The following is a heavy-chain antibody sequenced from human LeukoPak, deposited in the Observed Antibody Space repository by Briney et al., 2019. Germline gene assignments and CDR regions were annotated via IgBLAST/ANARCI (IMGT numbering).Heavy chain of an antibody. CDR1: GFTFSSYS. CDR3: ATNDYGASDY. CDR2: ISSSSNHI. D-gene: IGHD4-17*01. Sequence: GGSLRLSCAASGFTFSSYSMNWVRQAPGKGLEWVSSISSSSNHIYYADSVKGRFTISRDNAKNSLYLQMNSLRAEDTAVFYCATNDYGASDYWGQGTLVTVSS. J-gene: IGHJ4*02. V-gene: IGHV3-21*01.